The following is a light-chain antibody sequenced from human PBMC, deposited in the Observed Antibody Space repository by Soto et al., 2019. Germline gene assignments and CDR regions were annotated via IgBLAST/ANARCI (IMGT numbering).Light chain of an antibody. J-gene: IGLJ2*01. CDR2: SPN. V-gene: IGLV8-61*01. CDR3: VLYMGRGVRV. Sequence: QAVVTQEPSFSVSPGGTVTLTCGLSSGSVSTNYYPSWYQQTPGQAPRTLIYSPNTRSSGVPDRFSGSILGSKAALTITGAQADDESDYYCVLYMGRGVRVFGGGTKLTVL. CDR1: SGSVSTNYY.